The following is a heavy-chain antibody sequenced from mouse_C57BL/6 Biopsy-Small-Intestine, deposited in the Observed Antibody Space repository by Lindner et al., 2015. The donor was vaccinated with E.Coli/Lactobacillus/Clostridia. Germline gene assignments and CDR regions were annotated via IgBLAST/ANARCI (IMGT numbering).Heavy chain of an antibody. CDR3: ARYYGNPDY. D-gene: IGHD2-1*01. Sequence: VQLQESGTELMKPGASVKLSCKATGYTFTDYWIEWVKQRPGHGLEWIGEILPGSGDTNYNEKFKGKATFTADTSSNTAYMQLSSLTTEDSVIYYCARYYGNPDYWGQGTTLTVSS. V-gene: IGHV1-9*01. CDR1: GYTFTDYW. J-gene: IGHJ2*01. CDR2: ILPGSGDT.